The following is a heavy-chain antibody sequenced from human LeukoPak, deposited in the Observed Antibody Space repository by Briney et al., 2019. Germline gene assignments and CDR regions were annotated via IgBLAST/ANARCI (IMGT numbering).Heavy chain of an antibody. V-gene: IGHV1-46*01. Sequence: ASVKVSCKASGYTFTSYYMHWVRQAPGQGLEWMGIINPSGGSTSYAQKFQGRVTMTRDTPTSTVYMELSSLRSEDTAVYYCASNHMVRGANWYFDLWGRGTLVTVSS. D-gene: IGHD3-10*01. J-gene: IGHJ2*01. CDR1: GYTFTSYY. CDR2: INPSGGST. CDR3: ASNHMVRGANWYFDL.